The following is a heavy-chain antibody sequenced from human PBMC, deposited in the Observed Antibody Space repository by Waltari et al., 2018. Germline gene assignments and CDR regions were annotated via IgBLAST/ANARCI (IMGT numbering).Heavy chain of an antibody. CDR1: GYSISSGYY. CDR2: IYHSGST. J-gene: IGHJ4*02. V-gene: IGHV4-38-2*01. Sequence: QVQLQESGPGLVKPSENLSLTCAVSGYSISSGYYWGWIRQPPGKGLEWIGSIYHSGSTYYNPSLKSRVTISVDTSKNQFSLKLSSVTAADTAVYYCASIAARPLGFDYWGQGTLVTVSS. D-gene: IGHD6-6*01. CDR3: ASIAARPLGFDY.